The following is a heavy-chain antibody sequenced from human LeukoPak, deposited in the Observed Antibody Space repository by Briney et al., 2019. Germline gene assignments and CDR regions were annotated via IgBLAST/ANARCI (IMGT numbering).Heavy chain of an antibody. Sequence: ASVKVSCKASGGTFSSYAISWVRQAPGQGLEWMGGIIPIFGTANYAQKFQGRVTITADESTSTAYMELSSLRSEDTAVYYCARAAPGGCSSTSCYSDYYYMDVWGKGTTVTVSS. V-gene: IGHV1-69*13. CDR3: ARAAPGGCSSTSCYSDYYYMDV. CDR2: IIPIFGTA. J-gene: IGHJ6*03. CDR1: GGTFSSYA. D-gene: IGHD2-2*01.